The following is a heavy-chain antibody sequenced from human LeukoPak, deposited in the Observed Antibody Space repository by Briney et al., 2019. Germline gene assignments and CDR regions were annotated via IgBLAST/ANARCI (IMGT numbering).Heavy chain of an antibody. CDR2: TRNKANSYIT. CDR3: ASIRGTFGY. CDR1: GFNFSDHF. J-gene: IGHJ4*02. V-gene: IGHV3-72*01. D-gene: IGHD1-26*01. Sequence: GGSLRLSCAASGFNFSDHFLDWVRQAPGKGLEWVGRTRNKANSYITEYAASVKGRFTISRDDSKNSLYLQMSSLKTDDTAMYYCASIRGTFGYWGQGTLVTVSP.